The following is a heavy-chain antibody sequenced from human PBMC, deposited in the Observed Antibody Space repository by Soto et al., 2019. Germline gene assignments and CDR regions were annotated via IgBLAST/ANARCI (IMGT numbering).Heavy chain of an antibody. J-gene: IGHJ6*02. CDR2: IDPSDSYT. Sequence: PGEALKSSGKGSGYMVTSSWISWVRQMPGKGLEWMGKIDPSDSYTNYSPSFQGHVGISADRSISTVYLQWSSLKASDTAMYYCASSITSHSIALVVMDFWGQRTTVTVSS. V-gene: IGHV5-10-1*01. CDR3: ASSITSHSIALVVMDF. D-gene: IGHD2-8*02. CDR1: GYMVTSSW.